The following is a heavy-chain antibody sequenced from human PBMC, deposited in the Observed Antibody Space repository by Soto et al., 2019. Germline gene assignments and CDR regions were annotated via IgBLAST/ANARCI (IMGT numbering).Heavy chain of an antibody. Sequence: GESLKISCNGSGYSFAGYCITLVRQKPGKGLEWMGRIDPSDSQTYYSPSFRGHVTISVTKSITTVFLQWSSLRASDTAMYYCARQIYDSDTGPNFQYYFDSWGQGTPVTVSS. CDR2: IDPSDSQT. CDR3: ARQIYDSDTGPNFQYYFDS. J-gene: IGHJ4*02. CDR1: GYSFAGYC. V-gene: IGHV5-10-1*01. D-gene: IGHD3-22*01.